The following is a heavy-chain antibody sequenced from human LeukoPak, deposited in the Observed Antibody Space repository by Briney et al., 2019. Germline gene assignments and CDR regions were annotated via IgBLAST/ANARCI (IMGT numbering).Heavy chain of an antibody. D-gene: IGHD6-13*01. CDR2: IYSTGST. V-gene: IGHV4-4*07. CDR1: GGSISSYY. CDR3: ARQIASAGTAGFDF. Sequence: SETLSLTCTVSGGSISSYYWSWIRQPAGKGLEWIGRIYSTGSTNYNPSLKSRVTMSVDTSKDQFSLRLRSVTAADTAVYYCARQIASAGTAGFDFWGQGALVTVSS. J-gene: IGHJ4*02.